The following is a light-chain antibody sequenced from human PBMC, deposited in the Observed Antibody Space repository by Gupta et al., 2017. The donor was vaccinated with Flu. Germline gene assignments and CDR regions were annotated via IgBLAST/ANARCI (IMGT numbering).Light chain of an antibody. Sequence: PSTLSASVSDRVTITCRASQSIDSWLAWYQQKPGKAPKLLIYTASSLESGVPTRFSGSGSGTEFTLTISSLQPDDVATYYCQQDNRCLHTFGQGTKLE. CDR1: QSIDSW. V-gene: IGKV1-5*03. J-gene: IGKJ2*01. CDR3: QQDNRCLHT. CDR2: TAS.